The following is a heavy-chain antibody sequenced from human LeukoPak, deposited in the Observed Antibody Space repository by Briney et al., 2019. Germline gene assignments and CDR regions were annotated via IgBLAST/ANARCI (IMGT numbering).Heavy chain of an antibody. CDR3: AREGIAAAGTFDY. V-gene: IGHV3-7*01. CDR1: GFTFSSYW. J-gene: IGHJ4*02. D-gene: IGHD6-13*01. CDR2: IKQDGSEK. Sequence: GGSLRLSCAASGFTFSSYWMSWVRQAPGKGLEWVANIKQDGSEKYYVDSVKGRFTISRDNAKNSLYLQMNSLRAEDMAVYYCAREGIAAAGTFDYWGQGTLVTVSS.